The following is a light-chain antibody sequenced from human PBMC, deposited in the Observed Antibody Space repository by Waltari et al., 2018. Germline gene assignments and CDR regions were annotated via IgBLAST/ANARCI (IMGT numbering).Light chain of an antibody. Sequence: QSALTQPASLSGSPGQSITISCPGTSRDVGSSNLVSCYQQPPGKAPKLIIYEGSKRPSGVSNRFSGSKSGNTASLTISGLQAEDEADYHCCSYAGGSAFVVFGGGTKLTVL. CDR3: CSYAGGSAFVV. CDR1: SRDVGSSNL. J-gene: IGLJ2*01. CDR2: EGS. V-gene: IGLV2-23*03.